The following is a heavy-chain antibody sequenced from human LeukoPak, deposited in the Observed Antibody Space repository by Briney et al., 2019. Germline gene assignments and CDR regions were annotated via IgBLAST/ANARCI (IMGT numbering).Heavy chain of an antibody. V-gene: IGHV4-59*01. CDR3: ASLGDDFDY. Sequence: SDTLSLTCTVSGGSNSSYYWSWIQQPPGKGLEWIGYIYYSGSTNYNPSLKSRVTISVDTSKNQFSLKLSSVTAADTAVYYYASLGDDFDYWGQGTLVTVSS. D-gene: IGHD3-10*01. CDR1: GGSNSSYY. J-gene: IGHJ4*02. CDR2: IYYSGST.